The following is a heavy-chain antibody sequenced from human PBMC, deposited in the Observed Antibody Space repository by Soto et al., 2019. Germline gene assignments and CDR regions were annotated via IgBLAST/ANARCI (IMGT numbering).Heavy chain of an antibody. CDR2: ISAYNGNT. V-gene: IGHV1-18*04. CDR1: GYTFTSYG. CDR3: ARGLGFSGTRDY. Sequence: QVQLVQSGAEVKKPGASVKVSCKASGYTFTSYGINWVRQAPGQGLEWMGWISAYNGNTNYAQSLQGRVTMTRDTSTSTAYMELRSLGSDDTAMYYCARGLGFSGTRDYWGQGTLVTVSS. D-gene: IGHD1-1*01. J-gene: IGHJ4*02.